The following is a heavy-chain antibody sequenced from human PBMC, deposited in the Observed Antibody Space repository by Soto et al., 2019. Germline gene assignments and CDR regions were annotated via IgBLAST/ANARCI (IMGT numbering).Heavy chain of an antibody. D-gene: IGHD4-17*01. J-gene: IGHJ4*02. CDR1: GGSFSGYY. CDR2: INHSGST. Sequence: SETLSLTCAVYGGSFSGYYWSWICQPPGKGLEWIGEINHSGSTNYNPSLKSRATISVDTSKNQFSLKLSSVTAADTAVYYCARLGDTVTTFDYWGQGTLVTVSS. CDR3: ARLGDTVTTFDY. V-gene: IGHV4-34*01.